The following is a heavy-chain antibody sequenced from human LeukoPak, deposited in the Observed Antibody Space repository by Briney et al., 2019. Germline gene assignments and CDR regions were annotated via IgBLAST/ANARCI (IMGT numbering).Heavy chain of an antibody. CDR1: VYTFTNYG. CDR3: ARGDSGGYSCLDY. Sequence: ASVSVSFMSSVYTFTNYGLTWVRQAPGQGREWMGWINVYYGYTDYAQKFQGRVTLTTYTSTSTAYMELSSLRSDDTAVYYCARGDSGGYSCLDYWGQGTLVSVSS. D-gene: IGHD3-22*01. J-gene: IGHJ4*02. CDR2: INVYYGYT. V-gene: IGHV1-18*01.